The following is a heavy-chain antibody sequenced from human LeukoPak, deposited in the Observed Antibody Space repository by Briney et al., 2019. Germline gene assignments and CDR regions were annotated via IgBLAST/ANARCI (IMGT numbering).Heavy chain of an antibody. CDR2: INHSGST. Sequence: KTSETLSLTCAVYGGSFSGYYWSWIRQPPGKGLEWIGEINHSGSTNYNPSLKSRVTISVDTSKNQFSLKLSSVTAADTAVYYCARGGCSSTSCYPYYYYYGMDVWGQGTTVTVSS. CDR3: ARGGCSSTSCYPYYYYYGMDV. CDR1: GGSFSGYY. D-gene: IGHD2-2*01. V-gene: IGHV4-34*01. J-gene: IGHJ6*02.